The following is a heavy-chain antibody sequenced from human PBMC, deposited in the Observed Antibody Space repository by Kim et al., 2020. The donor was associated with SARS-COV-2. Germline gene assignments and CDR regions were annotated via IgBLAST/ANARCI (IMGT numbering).Heavy chain of an antibody. D-gene: IGHD3-10*01. Sequence: GGSLRLSCAASGFTFSSYGMHWVRQAPGKGLEWVAVIWYDGSNKYYADSVKGRFTISRDNSKNTLYLQMNSLRAEDTAVYYCAKVRYGSGYYDYWGQGTLVTVSS. CDR3: AKVRYGSGYYDY. CDR1: GFTFSSYG. V-gene: IGHV3-33*06. CDR2: IWYDGSNK. J-gene: IGHJ4*02.